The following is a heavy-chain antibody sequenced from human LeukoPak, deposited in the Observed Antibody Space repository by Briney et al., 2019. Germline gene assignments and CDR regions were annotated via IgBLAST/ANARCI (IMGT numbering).Heavy chain of an antibody. CDR1: GGSISSYY. V-gene: IGHV4-59*01. J-gene: IGHJ2*01. Sequence: SETLSLTCTVSGGSISSYYWSWIRQPPGKGLEWIGYIYCSGSTNYNPSLKSRVTISVDTSKNQFSLKLSSVTAADTAVYYCAERSSSSDWYFDLWGRGTLVTVSS. CDR2: IYCSGST. D-gene: IGHD6-6*01. CDR3: AERSSSSDWYFDL.